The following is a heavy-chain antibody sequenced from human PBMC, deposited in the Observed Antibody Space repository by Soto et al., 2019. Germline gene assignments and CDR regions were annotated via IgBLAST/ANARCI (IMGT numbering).Heavy chain of an antibody. D-gene: IGHD6-19*01. Sequence: QVQLVQSGAEVKKPGSSGKVSCKASGGTFSSYTISGVRQAPGQRREWMGRIIPILGIANYAHKFQGRVTINADKSTSTAYMELSSLRSEDTAVDYCVLSIGVAGHDYYFAYWGQGTLVTGSS. J-gene: IGHJ4*02. CDR3: VLSIGVAGHDYYFAY. CDR1: GGTFSSYT. CDR2: IIPILGIA. V-gene: IGHV1-69*02.